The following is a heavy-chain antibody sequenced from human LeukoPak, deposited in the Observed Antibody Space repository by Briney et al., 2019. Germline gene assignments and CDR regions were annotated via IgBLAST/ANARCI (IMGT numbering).Heavy chain of an antibody. V-gene: IGHV1-46*01. CDR1: GYTFTSYY. CDR2: INPSDGST. J-gene: IGHJ4*02. CDR3: AISRPGGSSLCFDY. D-gene: IGHD3-16*01. Sequence: ASVKVSCKASGYTFTSYYMHWVRQAPGQGLEWMGIINPSDGSTSYAQKFQGRVTMTRDMSTSTVYMELSSMRCEDTAVYYCAISRPGGSSLCFDYWGQGTLVTVSS.